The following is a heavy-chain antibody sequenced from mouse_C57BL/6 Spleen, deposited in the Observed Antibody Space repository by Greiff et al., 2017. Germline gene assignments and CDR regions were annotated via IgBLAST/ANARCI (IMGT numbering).Heavy chain of an antibody. Sequence: AQLQQSGAELVKPGASVKLSCTASGFNIKDYYMHWVKQRTEQGLKWIGRIDPEDGETKYAPKFQGKATITADTSSNTAYLQLSSLTSEDTAVYYCAREETAQATWFAYWGQGTLVTVSA. D-gene: IGHD3-2*02. V-gene: IGHV14-2*01. J-gene: IGHJ3*01. CDR3: AREETAQATWFAY. CDR2: IDPEDGET. CDR1: GFNIKDYY.